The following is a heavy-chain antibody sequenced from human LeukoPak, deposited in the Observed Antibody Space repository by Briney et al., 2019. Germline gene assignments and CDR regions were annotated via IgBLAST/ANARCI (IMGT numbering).Heavy chain of an antibody. CDR1: GGSISSGDYY. V-gene: IGHV4-31*03. Sequence: NPSETLSLTCTVSGGSISSGDYYWSWIRQHPGKGLEWIGCIYYSGKTYDSPSLKSRVTISVDTSKNQFSLKLSSVTAADTAVYYCARVYGANPPDAWGQGTLVTVSS. J-gene: IGHJ5*02. CDR3: ARVYGANPPDA. CDR2: IYYSGKT. D-gene: IGHD4-17*01.